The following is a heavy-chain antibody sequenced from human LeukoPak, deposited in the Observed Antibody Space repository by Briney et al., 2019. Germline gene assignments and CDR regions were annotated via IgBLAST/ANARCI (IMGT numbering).Heavy chain of an antibody. CDR3: ARSAVDTADFDY. V-gene: IGHV4-4*07. CDR1: GGSISNYY. J-gene: IGHJ4*02. CDR2: ISSSGST. D-gene: IGHD3-22*01. Sequence: SETLSLTCTASGGSISNYYWSWIRQPGGRGLEWIGRISSSGSTNYNPSLRSRVTMSIDTSTNQFSLKLSSVTAADTAVFYCARSAVDTADFDYWGQGTLVTVSS.